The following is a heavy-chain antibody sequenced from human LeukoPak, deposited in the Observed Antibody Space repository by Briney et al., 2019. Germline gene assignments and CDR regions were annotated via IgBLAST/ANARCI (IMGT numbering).Heavy chain of an antibody. D-gene: IGHD3-3*01. CDR2: ISSSSSYI. J-gene: IGHJ4*02. CDR1: GFTFSSYS. CDR3: ASFRGDRNFDY. V-gene: IGHV3-21*01. Sequence: GGSLRLSCAASGFTFSSYSMNWVRQAPGKGLEWVSSISSSSSYIYYADSVKGRFTISRDNAKNSLYLQMNSLRAEDTAVYYCASFRGDRNFDYWGQGTLVTVSS.